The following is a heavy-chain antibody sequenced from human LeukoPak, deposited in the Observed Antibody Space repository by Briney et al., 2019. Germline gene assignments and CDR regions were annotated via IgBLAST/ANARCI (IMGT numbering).Heavy chain of an antibody. D-gene: IGHD3-9*01. Sequence: GASVKVSCKASGYTFTSYGISWVRQAPGQGLEWMGWISAYNGNTNYAQKLQGRVTMTTDTSTSTAYMELRSLRSDDTAVYYCARIYDILTGWVHYYYGMDVWGQGTTVTVSS. V-gene: IGHV1-18*01. J-gene: IGHJ6*02. CDR1: GYTFTSYG. CDR3: ARIYDILTGWVHYYYGMDV. CDR2: ISAYNGNT.